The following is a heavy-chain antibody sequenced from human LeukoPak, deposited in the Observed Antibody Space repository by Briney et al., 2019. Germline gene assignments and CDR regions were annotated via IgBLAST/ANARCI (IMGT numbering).Heavy chain of an antibody. D-gene: IGHD3-22*01. CDR2: ISGSGGST. Sequence: GGSLRLSCAASGFTFSSYGMSWVRQAPGKGLEWVSAISGSGGSTYYADSVKGRFTISRDNSKNTLYLQMNSLRAEDTAVYYCAGYYDSSGSHYYYYMDVWGKGTTVTISS. CDR1: GFTFSSYG. CDR3: AGYYDSSGSHYYYYMDV. V-gene: IGHV3-23*01. J-gene: IGHJ6*03.